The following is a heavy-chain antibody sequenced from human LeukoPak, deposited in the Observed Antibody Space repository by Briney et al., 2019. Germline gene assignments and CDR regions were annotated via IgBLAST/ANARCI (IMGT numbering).Heavy chain of an antibody. CDR1: GYTFTSYD. V-gene: IGHV1-8*03. J-gene: IGHJ6*03. CDR2: MNPNSGNT. CDR3: ARAQDSSYSSSWYRVPYYYYYYMDV. D-gene: IGHD6-13*01. Sequence: GASVKVSCKASGYTFTSYDINWVRQATGQGLEWMGWMNPNSGNTGYAQKFQGRVTITRNTSISTAYMELSSLRSEDTAVYYCARAQDSSYSSSWYRVPYYYYYYMDVWGKGTTVTVSS.